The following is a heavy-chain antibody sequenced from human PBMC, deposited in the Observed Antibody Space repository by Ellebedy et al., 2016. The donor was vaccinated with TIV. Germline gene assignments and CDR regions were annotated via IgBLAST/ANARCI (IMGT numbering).Heavy chain of an antibody. CDR1: GDSVSSSRYY. CDR3: ARHCWWYCGDERSNWFDP. J-gene: IGHJ5*02. CDR2: IYNSGSS. V-gene: IGHV4-39*01. Sequence: SETLSLTCNVSGDSVSSSRYYWGWIRQPPGKGLEWIGSIYNSGSSYYNLSLKSRLSISVDTSNNRFYLKLSYVTAADTAVYYCARHCWWYCGDERSNWFDPWGQGTLVTVSS. D-gene: IGHD2-21*01.